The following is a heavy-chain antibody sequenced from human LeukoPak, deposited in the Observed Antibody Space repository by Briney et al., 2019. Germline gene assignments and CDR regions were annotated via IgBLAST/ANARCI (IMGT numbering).Heavy chain of an antibody. CDR1: GYSISSGYY. Sequence: PSETLSLTCTVSGYSISSGYYWGWIRQPPGKGLEWIGSIYHSGSTYYNPSLKSRVTISVDTSKNQFSPKLSSVTAADTAVYYCARGGLGIVVVTANFDYWGQGTLVTVSS. CDR3: ARGGLGIVVVTANFDY. CDR2: IYHSGST. D-gene: IGHD2-21*02. J-gene: IGHJ4*02. V-gene: IGHV4-38-2*02.